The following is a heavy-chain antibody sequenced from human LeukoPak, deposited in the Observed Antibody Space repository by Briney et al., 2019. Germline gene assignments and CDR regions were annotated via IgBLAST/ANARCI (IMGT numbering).Heavy chain of an antibody. CDR1: GFTVRTNY. V-gene: IGHV3-53*01. Sequence: PGGSLRLSCAASGFTVRTNYISWVRQAPGKGLEWLSVIYEGTSASAGDSVKGRLTVSSDDSRNTVYLQMNNLRAEDTAVYYCARDLNLWGQGALVTVSS. J-gene: IGHJ5*02. CDR3: ARDLNL. CDR2: IYEGTSA.